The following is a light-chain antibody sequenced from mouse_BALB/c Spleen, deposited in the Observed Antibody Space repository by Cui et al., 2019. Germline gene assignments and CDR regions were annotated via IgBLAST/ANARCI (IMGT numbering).Light chain of an antibody. CDR2: DTS. Sequence: HIVLTQSPAIMTASPGEKVTMTCSASSSVSYMHWYHQKSGTAPKRLIYDTSKLASGVPARFSGSGSGTSYSLTISSMEAEDAATYYCQQWSSNPPAFGGGTKLEIK. CDR1: SSVSY. CDR3: QQWSSNPPA. V-gene: IGKV4-59*01. J-gene: IGKJ2*01.